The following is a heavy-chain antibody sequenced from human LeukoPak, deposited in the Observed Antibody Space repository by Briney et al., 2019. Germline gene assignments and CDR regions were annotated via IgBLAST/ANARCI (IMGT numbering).Heavy chain of an antibody. D-gene: IGHD3-9*01. J-gene: IGHJ5*02. CDR3: ARYYDILTGLPNWFDP. Sequence: ASVKVSCKASGYTFTSYDINWVRQATGQGLEWMGWMKPNSGNTGYAQKFQGRVTMTRNTSISTAYMELSSLRSEDTAVYYCARYYDILTGLPNWFDPWGQGTLVTVSS. CDR2: MKPNSGNT. V-gene: IGHV1-8*01. CDR1: GYTFTSYD.